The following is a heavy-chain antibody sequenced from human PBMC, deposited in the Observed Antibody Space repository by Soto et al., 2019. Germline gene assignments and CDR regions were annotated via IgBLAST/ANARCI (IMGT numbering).Heavy chain of an antibody. CDR1: GYTFTTDG. D-gene: IGHD3-16*01. CDR3: AREGEMPYYYYGLDV. J-gene: IGHJ6*02. CDR2: ISGYNGHT. Sequence: AAVKVSCKASGYTFTTDGISWLRQAPGQGLEWMGWISGYNGHTKYAQKFQGRVTMTTDTSTSTVYMDLRSLRSDDTAVYYCAREGEMPYYYYGLDVWGQGTTVTVSS. V-gene: IGHV1-18*01.